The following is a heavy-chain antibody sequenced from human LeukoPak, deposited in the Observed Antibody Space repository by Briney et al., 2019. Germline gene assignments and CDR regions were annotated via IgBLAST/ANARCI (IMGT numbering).Heavy chain of an antibody. Sequence: GGSLRLSCAASGLTFSNYDMNWVRQAPGKGLEWVSAISGSGGSTYYADSVKGRFTISRDNSKNTLYLQMNSLRAEDTAVYYCANLYYYDSSGYYLQSTGFDYWGQGTLVTVSS. CDR2: ISGSGGST. V-gene: IGHV3-23*01. J-gene: IGHJ4*02. D-gene: IGHD3-22*01. CDR1: GLTFSNYD. CDR3: ANLYYYDSSGYYLQSTGFDY.